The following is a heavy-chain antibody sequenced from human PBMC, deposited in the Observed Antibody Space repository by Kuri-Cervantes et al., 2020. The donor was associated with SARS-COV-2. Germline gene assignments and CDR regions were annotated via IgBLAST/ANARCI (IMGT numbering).Heavy chain of an antibody. CDR3: ASPSPGPDIVVVPAAPRSEYFQH. D-gene: IGHD2-2*01. J-gene: IGHJ1*01. CDR1: GYSISSGYY. CDR2: IYHSGST. Sequence: SQTLSLTCAVSGYSISSGYYWGWIRQPPGKGLEWIGSIYHSGSTYYNPSLKSRVTISVDTSKNQFPLKLSSVTAADTAVYYCASPSPGPDIVVVPAAPRSEYFQHWGQGTLVTVSS. V-gene: IGHV4-38-2*01.